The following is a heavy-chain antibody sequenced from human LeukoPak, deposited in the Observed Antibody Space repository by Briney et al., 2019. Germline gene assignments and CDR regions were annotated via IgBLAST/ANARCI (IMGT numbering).Heavy chain of an antibody. CDR3: ASQRGSYLWGTDFDY. CDR2: INPNSGDT. V-gene: IGHV1-2*02. J-gene: IGHJ4*02. Sequence: ASVKVSCKASGYTFTGYYRHWVRQAPGQGLKWMGWINPNSGDTKFAREVQGRVTMTRDTSISTAYMGLSRLRSDDTAVYYCASQRGSYLWGTDFDYWGQGTLVTVSS. D-gene: IGHD3-16*01. CDR1: GYTFTGYY.